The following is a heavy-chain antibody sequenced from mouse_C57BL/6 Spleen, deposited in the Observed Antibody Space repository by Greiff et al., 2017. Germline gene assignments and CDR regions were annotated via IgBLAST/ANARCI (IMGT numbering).Heavy chain of an antibody. D-gene: IGHD2-3*01. Sequence: VQLQQSGPELVKPGASVKIPCKASGYTFTSYWMQWVKQRPGQGLEWIGEIDPSDSYTNYNQKFKGKATLTVDTSSSTAYMQLSSLTSEDSAVYYCARYDGYYGFDYGGQGTTLTVSS. CDR2: IDPSDSYT. V-gene: IGHV1-50*01. J-gene: IGHJ2*01. CDR1: GYTFTSYW. CDR3: ARYDGYYGFDY.